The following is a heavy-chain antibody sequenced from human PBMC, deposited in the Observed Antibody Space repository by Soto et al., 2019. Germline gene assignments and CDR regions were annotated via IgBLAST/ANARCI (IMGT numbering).Heavy chain of an antibody. V-gene: IGHV4-59*01. CDR1: GGSISSYY. J-gene: IGHJ4*02. D-gene: IGHD5-18*01. CDR3: ARARCSYGYSHYFDY. CDR2: IYYSGST. Sequence: SETLSLTCTVSGGSISSYYWSWIRQPPGKGLEWIGYIYYSGSTNYNPSLKSRVTISVDTSKNQFSLKLSSVTAADTAVYYCARARCSYGYSHYFDYWGQGTLVTVSS.